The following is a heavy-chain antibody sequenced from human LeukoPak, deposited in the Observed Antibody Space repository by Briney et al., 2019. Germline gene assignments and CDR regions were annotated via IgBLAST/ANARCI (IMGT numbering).Heavy chain of an antibody. J-gene: IGHJ5*02. Sequence: GGSLRLSCAASGFTFSSHGMQWVRQAPGKGLEWVALIWYDGSRTNYVDAVMGRFTISRDSSKNTLYLQMDNLRVEDTAVYFCAKDLSYGSLWFVPWGQGTLVTVSS. D-gene: IGHD3-10*01. CDR2: IWYDGSRT. CDR1: GFTFSSHG. CDR3: AKDLSYGSLWFVP. V-gene: IGHV3-33*06.